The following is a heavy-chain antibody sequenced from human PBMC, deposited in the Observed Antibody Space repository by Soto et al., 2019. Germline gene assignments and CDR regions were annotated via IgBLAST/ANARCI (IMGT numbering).Heavy chain of an antibody. CDR1: GGSVSSSNYY. CDR2: IYYSGNT. Sequence: QLQLQESGPGLVKPSETLSLTRIVSGGSVSSSNYYWGWVRQSPGKGLEWIGSIYYSGNTYYNPSLESRVTISVDKSNNEFSLKVISVTAADTAVYYCARLEGLATISYYFDFWGQGSLVTVSS. J-gene: IGHJ4*02. D-gene: IGHD3-9*01. V-gene: IGHV4-39*01. CDR3: ARLEGLATISYYFDF.